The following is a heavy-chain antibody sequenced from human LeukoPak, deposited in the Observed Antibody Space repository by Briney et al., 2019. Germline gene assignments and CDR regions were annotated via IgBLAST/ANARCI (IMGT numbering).Heavy chain of an antibody. Sequence: ASVKVSRKASGYTFTGYYMHWVRQAPGQGLGWMGWINPNSGGTNYAQKFQGRVTMTRDTSISTAYMELSRLRSDDTVVYYCARIPLGVRGRYYFDYWGQGTLVTVSS. CDR3: ARIPLGVRGRYYFDY. J-gene: IGHJ4*02. V-gene: IGHV1-2*02. CDR2: INPNSGGT. CDR1: GYTFTGYY. D-gene: IGHD2-8*02.